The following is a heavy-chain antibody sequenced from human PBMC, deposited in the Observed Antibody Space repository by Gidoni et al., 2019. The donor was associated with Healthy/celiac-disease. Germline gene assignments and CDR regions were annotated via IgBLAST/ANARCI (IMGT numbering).Heavy chain of an antibody. CDR3: ARLELGMHFYFDY. CDR2: IYYSGST. V-gene: IGHV4-39*01. J-gene: IGHJ4*02. Sequence: QLQLQESGPGLVKPSDTLSLTCTVPCGSISSSSYYWGLIRQPPGQGREWIGSIYYSGSTYYNPSLKSRVTISVETSKNQFALKLSSVNDADTAVYYCARLELGMHFYFDYWGQGTLVTDSS. CDR1: CGSISSSSYY. D-gene: IGHD7-27*01.